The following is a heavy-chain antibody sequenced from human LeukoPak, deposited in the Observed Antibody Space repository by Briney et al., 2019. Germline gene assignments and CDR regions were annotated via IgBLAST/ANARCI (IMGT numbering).Heavy chain of an antibody. CDR3: ATHGYSSGWYYRFDYYYGMDV. V-gene: IGHV3-53*01. D-gene: IGHD6-19*01. CDR2: IYSGGST. J-gene: IGHJ6*04. Sequence: PGGSLRLSCAASGFTVSSNYMSWVRQAPGKGLEWVSVIYSGGSTYYADSVKGRFTISRDSSKNTLYLQMNSLRAEDTAVYYCATHGYSSGWYYRFDYYYGMDVWGKGTTVTVSS. CDR1: GFTVSSNY.